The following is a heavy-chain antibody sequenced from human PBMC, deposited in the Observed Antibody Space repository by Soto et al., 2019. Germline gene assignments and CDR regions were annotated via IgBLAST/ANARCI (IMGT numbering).Heavy chain of an antibody. CDR1: GYTFTSYD. J-gene: IGHJ4*02. D-gene: IGHD3-16*02. Sequence: GASVKVSCKASGYTFTSYDINWVRQATGQGLEWMGWMNPNSGNTGYAQKFQGRVTMTRNTSISTAYMELSSLRSEDSAVYYCARGRYDYVWGSYRYFDYWGQGTLVTVSS. V-gene: IGHV1-8*01. CDR2: MNPNSGNT. CDR3: ARGRYDYVWGSYRYFDY.